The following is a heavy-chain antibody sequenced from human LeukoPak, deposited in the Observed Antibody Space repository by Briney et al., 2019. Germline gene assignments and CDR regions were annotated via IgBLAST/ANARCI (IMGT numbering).Heavy chain of an antibody. CDR2: NYYSGST. J-gene: IGHJ4*02. V-gene: IGHV4-59*01. CDR3: ARDSAFLAFDY. CDR1: GGSISSYY. Sequence: SETLSLTCTVSGGSISSYYWSWIRQPPGKGLEWIGYNYYSGSTNYNPSLKSRVTISVDTSKNQFSLKLSSVTAADTAVYYCARDSAFLAFDYWGQGTLVTVSS. D-gene: IGHD2/OR15-2a*01.